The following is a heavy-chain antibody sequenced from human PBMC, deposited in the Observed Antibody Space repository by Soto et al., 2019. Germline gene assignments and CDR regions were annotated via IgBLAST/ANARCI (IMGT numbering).Heavy chain of an antibody. Sequence: SETLSLTCTVSGGSISSGSYYWGWIRQPPGKGLEWIGSIYYSGSTYYNPSLKSRVTISVDTSKNQFSLKLSSVTAADTAVYYCARRRISLLLWFGESEYYFDYWGQGTLVTVSS. J-gene: IGHJ4*02. CDR3: ARRRISLLLWFGESEYYFDY. D-gene: IGHD3-10*01. V-gene: IGHV4-39*01. CDR1: GGSISSGSYY. CDR2: IYYSGST.